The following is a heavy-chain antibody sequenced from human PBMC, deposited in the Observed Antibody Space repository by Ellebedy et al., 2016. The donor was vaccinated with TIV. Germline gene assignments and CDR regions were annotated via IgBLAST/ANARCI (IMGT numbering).Heavy chain of an antibody. CDR3: ARDPGTTVDY. CDR1: GFAFSDYY. CDR2: MSPSGHIK. Sequence: PGGSLRLSCAASGFAFSDYYMSWIRRAPGKGPEWVSYMSPSGHIKYYVDSVKGRFTISRDNAQNSLYLHMSSLRADDTAIYYCARDPGTTVDYWGQGTLVTVSS. D-gene: IGHD4-17*01. V-gene: IGHV3-11*01. J-gene: IGHJ4*02.